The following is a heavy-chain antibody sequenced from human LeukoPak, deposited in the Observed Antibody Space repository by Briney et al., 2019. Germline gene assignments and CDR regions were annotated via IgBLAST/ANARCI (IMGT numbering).Heavy chain of an antibody. CDR2: IYTSGST. V-gene: IGHV4-4*07. CDR1: GGSISSYY. Sequence: SETLSLTCTVSGGSISSYYWSWIRQPAGKGLEGIGRIYTSGSTNYNPSLKSRVTMSVDTSKNQFSLKLSSVTAADTAVYYCVRYRYCSGGSCYVDYWGQRTLVTVSS. J-gene: IGHJ4*02. CDR3: VRYRYCSGGSCYVDY. D-gene: IGHD2-15*01.